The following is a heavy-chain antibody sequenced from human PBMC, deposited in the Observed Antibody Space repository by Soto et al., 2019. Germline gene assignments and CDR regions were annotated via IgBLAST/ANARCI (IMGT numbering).Heavy chain of an antibody. V-gene: IGHV3-23*01. CDR1: GFTFSSYA. Sequence: GRSLRLSCAASGFTFSSYALSWVRQAPGKGLEWVSAISGSGGSTYYADSVKGRFTISRDNSKNTLYLQMNSLRAEDTAVYYCAKCLYGRYHYGMDVCGQGTTVTVSS. D-gene: IGHD3-16*01. J-gene: IGHJ6*02. CDR2: ISGSGGST. CDR3: AKCLYGRYHYGMDV.